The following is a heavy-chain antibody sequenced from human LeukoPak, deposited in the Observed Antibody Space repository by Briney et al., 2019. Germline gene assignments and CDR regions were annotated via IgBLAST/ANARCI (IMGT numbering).Heavy chain of an antibody. D-gene: IGHD3-10*01. CDR1: GGSFSGSYY. CDR3: ARDSLDGSGSYSSG. V-gene: IGHV4-61*02. J-gene: IGHJ4*02. CDR2: IYTSGST. Sequence: SETLSLTCAVYGGSFSGSYYWSWIRQPAGKGLEWIGRIYTSGSTNYNPSLKSRVTISVDTSKNQFSLKLSSVTAADTAVYYCARDSLDGSGSYSSGWGQGTLVTVSS.